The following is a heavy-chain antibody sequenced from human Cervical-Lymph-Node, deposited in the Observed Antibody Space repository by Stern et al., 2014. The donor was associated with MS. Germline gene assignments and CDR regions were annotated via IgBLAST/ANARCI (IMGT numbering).Heavy chain of an antibody. CDR2: IYYSGST. Sequence: QVQLQESGPGLVKPSQTLSLTCTVSGGSISSGGYYWGWIRQQPGKGLEWTGYIYYSGSTYYIPSLKSLVTISVDTSKNQCSLKLSSVTAADTSVYYCSTLTTEGYFDLWGRGTLVTVSS. CDR1: GGSISSGGYY. J-gene: IGHJ2*01. CDR3: STLTTEGYFDL. D-gene: IGHD4-17*01. V-gene: IGHV4-31*01.